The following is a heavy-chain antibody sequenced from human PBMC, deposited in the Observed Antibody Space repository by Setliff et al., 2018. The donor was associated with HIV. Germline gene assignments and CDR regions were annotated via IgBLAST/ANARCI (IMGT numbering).Heavy chain of an antibody. CDR3: ARNFGLSPSGKYYYYYGMDI. Sequence: ASVKVSCKASRYTFTGHYLHWVRQAPGQGLEWLGWVNPNSGDAIYAQNFQGRVTMTRDTSINAAYMELRGLRSDDTAVYYCARNFGLSPSGKYYYYYGMDIWGQGTTVTV. D-gene: IGHD3-10*01. V-gene: IGHV1-2*02. CDR2: VNPNSGDA. J-gene: IGHJ6*02. CDR1: RYTFTGHY.